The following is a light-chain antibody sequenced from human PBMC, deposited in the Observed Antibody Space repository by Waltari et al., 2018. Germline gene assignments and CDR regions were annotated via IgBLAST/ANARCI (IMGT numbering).Light chain of an antibody. Sequence: SSDLTQDPAVSVALGQTFRITCQGDVLSTYYGNWCRQKPVQPPELVIYGKNNRPSGIPDRLSASISGNTAALIITGDQAEDEADYYCSSRELSGHVVFGGGTRLTVL. CDR3: SSRELSGHVV. V-gene: IGLV3-19*01. CDR2: GKN. CDR1: VLSTYY. J-gene: IGLJ2*01.